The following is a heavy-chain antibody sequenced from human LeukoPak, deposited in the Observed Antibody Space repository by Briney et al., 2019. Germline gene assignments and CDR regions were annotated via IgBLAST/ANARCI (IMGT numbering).Heavy chain of an antibody. J-gene: IGHJ6*02. CDR2: ISSSGSTI. CDR1: GFIFSNYG. V-gene: IGHV3-48*01. CDR3: ARDDLGTSYYYYGMDV. D-gene: IGHD3/OR15-3a*01. Sequence: GGSLRLSCAASGFIFSNYGMNWVRQAPGKGLEWVSYISSSGSTIYYADSVKGRFTVSRDNAKNSLYLQMNSLRAEDTAVYYCARDDLGTSYYYYGMDVWGQGTTVTVSS.